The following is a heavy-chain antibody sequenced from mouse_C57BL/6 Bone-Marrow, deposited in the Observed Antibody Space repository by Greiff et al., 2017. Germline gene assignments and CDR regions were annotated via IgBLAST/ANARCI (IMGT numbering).Heavy chain of an antibody. CDR3: VKESSWYYFDY. Sequence: EVMLVESGGGLVQPKGSLKLSCAASGFTFNTYAMHWVRQAPGTGLEWVARIRSKSSNYATYYADPVKDRFTISREDSQSKLYLQMNKLKTEDTAMYYCVKESSWYYFDYWGQGTTLTVSS. V-gene: IGHV10-3*01. D-gene: IGHD1-1*01. J-gene: IGHJ2*01. CDR1: GFTFNTYA. CDR2: IRSKSSNYAT.